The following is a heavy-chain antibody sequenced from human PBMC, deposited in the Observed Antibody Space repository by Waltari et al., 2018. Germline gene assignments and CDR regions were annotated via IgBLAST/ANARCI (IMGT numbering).Heavy chain of an antibody. V-gene: IGHV4-34*01. J-gene: IGHJ4*02. D-gene: IGHD6-13*01. CDR1: GGSFRGYY. CDR2: INPSGST. CDR3: ARDTPGYSSSWYNY. Sequence: QVQLQQRGAGVLKRSETLSLTCAAYGGSFRGYYWSWIRQPPGKGLEWIGEINPSGSTTHNPSLKSRVTISVDTSKNQFSLKLSSVPAADTAVYYCARDTPGYSSSWYNYWGQGTLVTVSS.